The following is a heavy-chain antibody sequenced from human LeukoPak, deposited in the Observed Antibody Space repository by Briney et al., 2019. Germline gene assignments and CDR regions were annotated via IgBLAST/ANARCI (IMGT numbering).Heavy chain of an antibody. CDR2: IYDSGST. J-gene: IGHJ5*02. D-gene: IGHD3-3*01. Sequence: SETLSLTCTVSGGSIRSSYYYWGWIRQPPGKGLEWIGSIYDSGSTYYNPSLKSRVTISVDTSKNQFSLKLSSVTAADTAVYYCAGRGYDFWSGYRGGFDPWGQGTLVTVSS. CDR3: AGRGYDFWSGYRGGFDP. CDR1: GGSIRSSYYY. V-gene: IGHV4-39*07.